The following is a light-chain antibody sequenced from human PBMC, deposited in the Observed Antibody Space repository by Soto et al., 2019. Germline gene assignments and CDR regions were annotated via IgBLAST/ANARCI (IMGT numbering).Light chain of an antibody. J-gene: IGLJ1*01. CDR1: SSDVGGYNY. CDR2: EVS. Sequence: QSALTQPASVSGSPGQSITISCTGTSSDVGGYNYVSWYQQNPGKAPKLMIYEVSNRPSGVPDRFSGSKSGNTASLTVSGLQAEDEADYYCSSYAGSSNVFGTGTKLTVL. CDR3: SSYAGSSNV. V-gene: IGLV2-8*01.